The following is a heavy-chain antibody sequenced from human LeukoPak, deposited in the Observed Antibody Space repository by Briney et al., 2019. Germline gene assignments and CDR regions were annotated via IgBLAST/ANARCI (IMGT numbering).Heavy chain of an antibody. V-gene: IGHV3-23*01. CDR2: ISSRGDST. CDR1: GFIFSNYA. Sequence: GGSLRLSCAASGFIFSNYAMSWVRQVPGRGLEWVSTISSRGDSTYVADSVKGRFTISRDNSKNTLYLQMNSLRAEDTAVYYCAKGAYYYDSSGYYPGYWGQGTLVNVSS. D-gene: IGHD3-22*01. J-gene: IGHJ4*02. CDR3: AKGAYYYDSSGYYPGY.